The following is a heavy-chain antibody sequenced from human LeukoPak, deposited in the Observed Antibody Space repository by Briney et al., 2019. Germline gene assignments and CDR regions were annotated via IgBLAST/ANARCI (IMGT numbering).Heavy chain of an antibody. D-gene: IGHD2-21*02. CDR1: GFTCSKYF. V-gene: IGHV3-30-3*01. J-gene: IGHJ3*02. CDR3: ARERRDTVIQSEAFDI. CDR2: IASDGSHT. Sequence: PGSPLRLLCAASGFTCSKYFMHWVRQAPAKPLEWVADIASDGSHTFYVDSVKGRFTISRDNSKNTLYLQMNSLGPEDTAVYFCARERRDTVIQSEAFDIWGQGTMVTVSS.